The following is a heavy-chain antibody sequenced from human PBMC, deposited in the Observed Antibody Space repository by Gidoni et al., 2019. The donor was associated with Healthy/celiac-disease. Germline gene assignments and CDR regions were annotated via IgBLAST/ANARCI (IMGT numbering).Heavy chain of an antibody. CDR3: HGSGSLDGYYYYGMDV. V-gene: IGHV2-26*01. Sequence: QVTLKESGPVLVKPTETLTLTCTVSGFSLSNARMGVSWIRQPPGKALEWLAHIFSNDEKSYSTSLKSRLTISKDTSKSQVVLTMTNMDPVDTATYYCHGSGSLDGYYYYGMDVWGQGTTVTVSS. CDR1: GFSLSNARMG. D-gene: IGHD3-10*01. CDR2: IFSNDEK. J-gene: IGHJ6*02.